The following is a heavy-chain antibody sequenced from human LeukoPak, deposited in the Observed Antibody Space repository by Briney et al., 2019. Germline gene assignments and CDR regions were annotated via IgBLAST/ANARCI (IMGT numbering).Heavy chain of an antibody. CDR1: GGSISSGDYY. CDR2: IYYSGST. Sequence: SETLSLTCTVSGGSISSGDYYWSWIRQPPGRGLEWIGYIYYSGSTYYNPSLKSRVTISVDTSKNQFSLKLSSVTAADTAVYYCAGLPDTRYCSSTSCYTAAVTAFDIWGQGTMVTVSS. CDR3: AGLPDTRYCSSTSCYTAAVTAFDI. D-gene: IGHD2-2*02. V-gene: IGHV4-30-4*08. J-gene: IGHJ3*02.